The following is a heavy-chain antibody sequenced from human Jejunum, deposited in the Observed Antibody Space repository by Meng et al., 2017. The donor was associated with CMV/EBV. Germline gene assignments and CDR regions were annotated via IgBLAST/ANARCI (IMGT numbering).Heavy chain of an antibody. D-gene: IGHD2-15*01. CDR1: EYY. J-gene: IGHJ6*02. CDR3: ARAGVVVTATPHYYGMDV. Sequence: EYYMAGIRKAPGKGLEWVSYISGGGHTLNYVDSVKGRFTISRDNSKNSLSLQMNSLRVEDTAVYYCARAGVVVTATPHYYGMDVWGQGTAVTVSS. V-gene: IGHV3-11*01. CDR2: ISGGGHTL.